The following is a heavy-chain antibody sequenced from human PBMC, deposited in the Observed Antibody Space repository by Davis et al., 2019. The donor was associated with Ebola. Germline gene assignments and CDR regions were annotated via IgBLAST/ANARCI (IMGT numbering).Heavy chain of an antibody. CDR1: GGSLSGYY. Sequence: PSETLSLTCSVYGGSLSGYYWSWIRQPPGKGLEWIGEINHSGATNYNPSLKSLVTVSIDTSKNQFSLKLTSVTAADTAVYYCSRGVTDQNWGQGILVTVSS. CDR2: INHSGAT. V-gene: IGHV4-34*01. CDR3: SRGVTDQN. J-gene: IGHJ4*02. D-gene: IGHD2-8*02.